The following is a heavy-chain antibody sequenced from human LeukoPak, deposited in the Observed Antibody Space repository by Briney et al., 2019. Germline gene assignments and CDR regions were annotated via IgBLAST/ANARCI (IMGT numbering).Heavy chain of an antibody. D-gene: IGHD3-22*01. V-gene: IGHV4-59*12. Sequence: YIYYSGSTYYNPSLKSRVTISVDTSKNQFSLKLSSVTAADTAVYYCARDGNYYDSSGYLGRWGQGTLVTVSS. CDR2: IYYSGST. CDR3: ARDGNYYDSSGYLGR. J-gene: IGHJ4*02.